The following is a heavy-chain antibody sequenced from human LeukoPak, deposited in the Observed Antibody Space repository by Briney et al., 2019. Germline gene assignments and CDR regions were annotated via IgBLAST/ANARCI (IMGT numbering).Heavy chain of an antibody. CDR3: ARGGEYSSSWYAGYYYMDV. V-gene: IGHV4-4*07. J-gene: IGHJ6*03. CDR2: IYTSGST. Sequence: MASETLSLTCTVSGGSISSYYWSWIRQPAGKGLEWIGRIYTSGSTNYNPSLKSRVTMSVDTSKNQFSLKLSSVTAADTAVYYCARGGEYSSSWYAGYYYMDVWGKGTTVTISS. CDR1: GGSISSYY. D-gene: IGHD6-13*01.